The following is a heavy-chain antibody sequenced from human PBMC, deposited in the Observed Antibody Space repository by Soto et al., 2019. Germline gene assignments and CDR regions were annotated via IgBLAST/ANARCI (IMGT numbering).Heavy chain of an antibody. J-gene: IGHJ6*03. CDR2: IYYSGST. D-gene: IGHD5-18*01. CDR1: GGSISSYY. V-gene: IGHV4-59*01. CDR3: ATARVDTARLYYYYYMDV. Sequence: SETLSLTCTVSGGSISSYYWSWIRQPPGKGLEWIGYIYYSGSTNYNPSLKSRVTISVDTSKNQFSLKLSSVTAADTAVYYCATARVDTARLYYYYYMDVWGKGTTVTSP.